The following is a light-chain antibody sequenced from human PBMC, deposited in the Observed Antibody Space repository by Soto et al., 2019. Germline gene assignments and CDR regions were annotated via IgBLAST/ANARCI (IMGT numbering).Light chain of an antibody. J-gene: IGLJ2*01. CDR2: RNN. CDR3: AAWDDSVTGLA. V-gene: IGLV1-47*01. CDR1: NSNIGKKY. Sequence: QSVLTQPPSVSGTPGQRVTISCSGSNSNIGKKYVYWYQQLSGTAPKLLMYRNNQRPSGVPDRFSGSKSGTSASLAISGLRSEDEADYYCAAWDDSVTGLAFGGGTKLTVL.